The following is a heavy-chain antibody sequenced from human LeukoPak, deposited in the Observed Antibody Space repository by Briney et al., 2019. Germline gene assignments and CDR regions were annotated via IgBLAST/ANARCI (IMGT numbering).Heavy chain of an antibody. D-gene: IGHD2-2*01. CDR3: VILPIVAVLGAKQDLDR. CDR2: ISGSGDNT. CDR1: GFTFDDYA. V-gene: IGHV3-23*01. J-gene: IGHJ4*02. Sequence: PGGSLRLSCAASGFTFDDYAMSWVRQAPGKGLEWVSGISGSGDNTYYADSVKGRFNVSRDSSTNTLFLQMDSLRVDDTAVYYCVILPIVAVLGAKQDLDRWGQGTLVTVSS.